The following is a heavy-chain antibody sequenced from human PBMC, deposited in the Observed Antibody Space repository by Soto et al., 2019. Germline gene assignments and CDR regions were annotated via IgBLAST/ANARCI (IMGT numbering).Heavy chain of an antibody. D-gene: IGHD3-22*01. V-gene: IGHV4-31*03. CDR2: IYYSGST. J-gene: IGHJ6*02. CDR1: GGSISSGGYY. CDR3: ARHPYDSSGPGYYYGMDV. Sequence: SETLSLTCTVSGGSISSGGYYWSWIRQHPGKGLEWIGYIYYSGSTYYNPSLKSRVTISVDTSKNQFSLKLSSVTAADTAVYYCARHPYDSSGPGYYYGMDVWGQGTTVTVSS.